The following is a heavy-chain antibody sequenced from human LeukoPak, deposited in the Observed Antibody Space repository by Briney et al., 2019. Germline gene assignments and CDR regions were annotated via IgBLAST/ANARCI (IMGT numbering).Heavy chain of an antibody. V-gene: IGHV3-13*01. D-gene: IGHD2-2*01. CDR2: IGIAGDT. CDR1: GFTFSNYD. J-gene: IGHJ3*02. CDR3: ARVSTSGYDI. Sequence: PGGSLRLSCAASGFTFSNYDMHWVRQATGKGLEWVSGIGIAGDTYYRGSVKGRFTISRENAKNSLYLQMSSLRAGDTAVYYCARVSTSGYDIWGRGTMVTVSS.